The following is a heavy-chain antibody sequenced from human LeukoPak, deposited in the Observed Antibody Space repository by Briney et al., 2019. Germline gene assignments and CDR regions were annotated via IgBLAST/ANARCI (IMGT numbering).Heavy chain of an antibody. V-gene: IGHV1-2*02. J-gene: IGHJ5*02. CDR1: GYTFTGYY. Sequence: ASVKVSCKASGYTFTGYYMHWVRQAPGQGLEWMGWINPNSGGTNYAQKFQGRVTTTRDTSISTAYMELSRLRSDDTAVYYCARDAFSSSSSEFDPWGQGTLVTVSS. CDR2: INPNSGGT. D-gene: IGHD6-6*01. CDR3: ARDAFSSSSSEFDP.